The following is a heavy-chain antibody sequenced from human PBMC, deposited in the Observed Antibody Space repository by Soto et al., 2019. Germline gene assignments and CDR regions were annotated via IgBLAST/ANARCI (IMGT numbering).Heavy chain of an antibody. D-gene: IGHD3-16*02. J-gene: IGHJ5*02. V-gene: IGHV1-69*13. CDR2: IIPIFGTA. CDR3: ARDIRDYVWGSYRYRPQESNWFDP. Sequence: SVKVSCKASGGTFSSYAISWVRQAPGQGLEWMGGIIPIFGTANYAQKFQGRVTITADESTSTAYMELSSLRSEDTAVYYCARDIRDYVWGSYRYRPQESNWFDPWGQGTLVTVSS. CDR1: GGTFSSYA.